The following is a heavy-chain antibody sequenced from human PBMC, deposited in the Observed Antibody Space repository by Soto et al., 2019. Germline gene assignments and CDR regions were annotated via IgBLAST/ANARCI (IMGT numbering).Heavy chain of an antibody. CDR1: GGTFSSYA. D-gene: IGHD6-6*01. V-gene: IGHV1-69*01. Sequence: VKVSCKASGGTFSSYAISWVRQAPGQGLEWMGGIIPIFGTANYAQKFQGRVTITADESTSTAYMELSSLRSEDTAVYYCARDSELAPLLWFDPWGQGTLVTVSS. CDR3: ARDSELAPLLWFDP. J-gene: IGHJ5*02. CDR2: IIPIFGTA.